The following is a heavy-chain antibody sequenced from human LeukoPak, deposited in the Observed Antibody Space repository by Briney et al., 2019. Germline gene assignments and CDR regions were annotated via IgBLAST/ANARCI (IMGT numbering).Heavy chain of an antibody. J-gene: IGHJ5*02. CDR3: ARKAPKKGWFDP. CDR2: THPSGNS. CDR1: GGSNNSYY. Sequence: SETLSLTCTVSGGSNNSYYWSWIRQPPGKGLEWIGYTHPSGNSNYSPSLKSRVTISIDTSRNQFSLKLSSVTAAATAVYYCARKAPKKGWFDPWGQGTLVTVSS. V-gene: IGHV4-4*09.